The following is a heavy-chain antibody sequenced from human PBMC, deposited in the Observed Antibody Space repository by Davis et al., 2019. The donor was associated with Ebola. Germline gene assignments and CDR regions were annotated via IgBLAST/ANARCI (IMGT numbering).Heavy chain of an antibody. CDR2: INHSGST. D-gene: IGHD1-26*01. Sequence: GSLRPSCTAPSGPINNYYWSWIRQPPGKGLEWIGEINHSGSTNYNPSLKSRVTISVDTSKNQFSLKLSSVTAADTAVYYCARGYYGGWFDPWGQGTLVTVSS. CDR3: ARGYYGGWFDP. J-gene: IGHJ5*02. CDR1: SGPINNYY. V-gene: IGHV4-34*01.